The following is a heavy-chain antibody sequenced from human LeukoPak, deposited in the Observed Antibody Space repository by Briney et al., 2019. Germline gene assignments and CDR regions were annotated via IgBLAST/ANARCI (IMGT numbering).Heavy chain of an antibody. Sequence: PGGSLRLSCAASGFTFSSYWMSWVRQAPGKGLEWVANIKQDGSEKYYVDSVKGRFTISRDNAKNSLFLQMNSLRAEDTAMHYCARLLGESTIYDLWGQGTLVTVSS. J-gene: IGHJ5*02. V-gene: IGHV3-7*01. CDR3: ARLLGESTIYDL. CDR2: IKQDGSEK. CDR1: GFTFSSYW. D-gene: IGHD3-16*01.